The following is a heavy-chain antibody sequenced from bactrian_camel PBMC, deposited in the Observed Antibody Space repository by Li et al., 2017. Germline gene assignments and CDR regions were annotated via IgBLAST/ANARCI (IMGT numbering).Heavy chain of an antibody. CDR2: IYTGSGTT. Sequence: VQLVESGGGSVQAGGSLRLSCTASPYTEVSHYMGWFRQAPGKEREGVAAIYTGSGTTYYADSARGRFTISQDTAKKTVYLRMNRLEPQDTATYYCAAGSEPSGVSLRMPARYESWGQGTQVTVSS. J-gene: IGHJ4*01. CDR3: AAGSEPSGVSLRMPARYES. V-gene: IGHV3S40*01. CDR1: PYTEVSHY. D-gene: IGHD3*01.